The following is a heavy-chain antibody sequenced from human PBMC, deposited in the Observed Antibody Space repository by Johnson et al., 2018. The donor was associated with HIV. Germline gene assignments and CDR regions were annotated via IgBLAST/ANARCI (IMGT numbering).Heavy chain of an antibody. V-gene: IGHV3-30-3*01. CDR2: ISYDGSST. J-gene: IGHJ3*02. Sequence: QVQLVESGGGVVQPGRSLRLSCAASGFTFSSYAMHWVRQAPGKGLEWVAVISYDGSSTYYADSVKGRFTISRDNAKNSVYLQMNSLRAEDTAVYYCAKEGVAGADAFDIWGQGTMVTVSS. CDR3: AKEGVAGADAFDI. CDR1: GFTFSSYA. D-gene: IGHD6-19*01.